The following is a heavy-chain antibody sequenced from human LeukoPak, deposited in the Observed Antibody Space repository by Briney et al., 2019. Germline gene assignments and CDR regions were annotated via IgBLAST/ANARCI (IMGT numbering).Heavy chain of an antibody. D-gene: IGHD3-3*01. CDR2: ISCRSGYI. CDR1: GFTFSSHS. Sequence: PGGTLRLSCAVSGFTFSSHSMTWVRQAPGKGLQWVSYISCRSGYIDYPDSVRGRFTLSRDHAKNSPYLQMNGLSGEDTAVYYCAREAFPIAPTLFAAFDYWGQGVLVTVSS. CDR3: AREAFPIAPTLFAAFDY. V-gene: IGHV3-21*01. J-gene: IGHJ4*02.